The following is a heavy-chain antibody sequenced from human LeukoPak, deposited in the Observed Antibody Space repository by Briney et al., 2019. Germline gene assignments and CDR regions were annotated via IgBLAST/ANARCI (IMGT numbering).Heavy chain of an antibody. CDR1: GFTLSSYG. Sequence: GGSLRLSCVASGFTLSSYGMHWVRQVPGKGLEWVALIWYDGSNKYYSDSVKGRFTISRDNSKNTLYLQMNSLRAEDTAVYYCAREGPRGNSQFDYWGQGTLVTVSS. D-gene: IGHD4-23*01. CDR2: IWYDGSNK. CDR3: AREGPRGNSQFDY. V-gene: IGHV3-33*01. J-gene: IGHJ4*02.